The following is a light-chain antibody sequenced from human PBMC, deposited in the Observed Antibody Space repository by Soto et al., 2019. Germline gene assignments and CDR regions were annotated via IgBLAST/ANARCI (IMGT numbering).Light chain of an antibody. V-gene: IGKV3-11*01. CDR1: QNISRY. CDR2: DVS. CDR3: QQRSNWH. Sequence: IVLTQSPATLSLSPGNRATLSGSASQNISRYLIWYQPKPGHSARGLMCDVSNRASGIPTKFRGSGSGTDSTLPISSLGPEDFAVYYCQQRSNWHFGGGNQGDIK. J-gene: IGKJ4*01.